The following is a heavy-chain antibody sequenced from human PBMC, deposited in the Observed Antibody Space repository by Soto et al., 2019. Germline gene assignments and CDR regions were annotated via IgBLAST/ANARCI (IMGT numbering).Heavy chain of an antibody. V-gene: IGHV3-23*01. D-gene: IGHD1-26*01. Sequence: GGSLRLSCAASGFTFSSYAMIWVRQAPGKGLEWVSAISGSGGSTYYADSVKGRFTISRDNSKNTLYLQMNSLRAEDTAVYYCAKTRGSYYSDAPDDYWGQGTLVTVSS. CDR2: ISGSGGST. J-gene: IGHJ4*02. CDR1: GFTFSSYA. CDR3: AKTRGSYYSDAPDDY.